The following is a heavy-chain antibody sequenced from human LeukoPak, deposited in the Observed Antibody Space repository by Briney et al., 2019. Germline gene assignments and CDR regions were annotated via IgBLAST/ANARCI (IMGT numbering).Heavy chain of an antibody. CDR1: GFTFSTYV. CDR3: ARGHPRYGGSGSSNWFDP. V-gene: IGHV3-33*01. CDR2: IWYDGSNK. J-gene: IGHJ5*02. D-gene: IGHD3-10*01. Sequence: GGSLRLSCAASGFTFSTYVMHWVRQAPGKGLEWVAVIWYDGSNKYYADSVKGRFTISRDNSKNTLYLQMNSLRAEDTAVYYCARGHPRYGGSGSSNWFDPWGQGTLVTVSS.